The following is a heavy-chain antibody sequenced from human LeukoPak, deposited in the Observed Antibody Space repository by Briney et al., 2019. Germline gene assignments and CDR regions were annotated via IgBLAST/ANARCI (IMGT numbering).Heavy chain of an antibody. V-gene: IGHV3-30*02. D-gene: IGHD2-2*01. CDR3: AKAAYCTSTSCHFSGYAQRPLDS. Sequence: PGGSLRLSCAASGFTFKNYGMHWVRQAPGKGLEWVALIQPNGNDKYYGDSVKGRFTVSRDNSKNTLYLQMNSLRSEDTAVYYCAKAAYCTSTSCHFSGYAQRPLDSWGQGTLVTVSS. CDR2: IQPNGNDK. J-gene: IGHJ4*02. CDR1: GFTFKNYG.